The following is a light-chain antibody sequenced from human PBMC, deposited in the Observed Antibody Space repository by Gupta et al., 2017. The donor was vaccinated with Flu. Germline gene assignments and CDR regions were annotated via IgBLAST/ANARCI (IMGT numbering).Light chain of an antibody. V-gene: IGKV1-39*01. J-gene: IGKJ1*01. CDR1: QSISSY. Sequence: DIQMTQSPSSLSASVGDRVTISCRASQSISSYLNWYQKRPGKAPNLLIFAASSLESGVPSRFSGVGSATDFTLTISGLQPEDVATYYCQQSYSGPGTFGQGTKVEIK. CDR2: AAS. CDR3: QQSYSGPGT.